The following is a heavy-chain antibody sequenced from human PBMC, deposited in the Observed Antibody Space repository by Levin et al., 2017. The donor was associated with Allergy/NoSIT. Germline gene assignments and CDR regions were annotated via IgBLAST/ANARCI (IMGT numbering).Heavy chain of an antibody. Sequence: PSETLSLTCAVNGESFSGYFWTWIRQSPGKGLEWIGQINFNGITTYNPSLKNRVVLSVDPTKKQFSLKLNYLTAADTAVYFCARGGEVPSQYYFDYWGQGTLVTVSS. CDR2: INFNGIT. J-gene: IGHJ4*02. CDR3: ARGGEVPSQYYFDY. V-gene: IGHV4-34*01. CDR1: GESFSGYF. D-gene: IGHD1-26*01.